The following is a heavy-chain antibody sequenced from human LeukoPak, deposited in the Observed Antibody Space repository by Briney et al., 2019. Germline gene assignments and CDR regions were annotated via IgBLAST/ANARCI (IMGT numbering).Heavy chain of an antibody. V-gene: IGHV1-69*13. Sequence: ASVKVSCKASGGTFSSYAISWVRQAPGQGLEWMGGIIPIFGTANYAQKFQGRVTITADESTSTAYMELGSLRSEDTAVYYCARGVRGGWSWFDPWGQGTLVTVSS. CDR2: IIPIFGTA. CDR1: GGTFSSYA. D-gene: IGHD3-16*01. J-gene: IGHJ5*02. CDR3: ARGVRGGWSWFDP.